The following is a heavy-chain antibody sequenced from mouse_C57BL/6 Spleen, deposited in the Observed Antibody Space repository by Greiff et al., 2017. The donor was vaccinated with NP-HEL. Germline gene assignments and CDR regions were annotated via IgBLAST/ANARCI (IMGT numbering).Heavy chain of an antibody. CDR3: ARSGPITTVVATDWYFDV. J-gene: IGHJ1*03. D-gene: IGHD1-1*01. CDR2: IYPGDGDT. V-gene: IGHV1-80*01. Sequence: VKLMESGAELVKPGASVKISCKASGYAFSSYWMNWVKQRPGKGLEWIGQIYPGDGDTNYNGKFKGKATLTADKSSSTAYMQLSSLTSEDSAVYFCARSGPITTVVATDWYFDVWGTGTTVTVSS. CDR1: GYAFSSYW.